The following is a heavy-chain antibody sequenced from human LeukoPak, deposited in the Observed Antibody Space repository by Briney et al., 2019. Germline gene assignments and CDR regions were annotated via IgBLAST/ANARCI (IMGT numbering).Heavy chain of an antibody. Sequence: GGSLRLSCAASGFTFSSYAMSWVRQAPGKGLEWVSAISGSGGSTYYADSVRGRFTISRDNSKNTLYLQMNSLRAEDTAVYYCANRGYYDSPWNWGQGTLVTVSS. CDR2: ISGSGGST. J-gene: IGHJ4*02. V-gene: IGHV3-23*01. CDR3: ANRGYYDSPWN. CDR1: GFTFSSYA. D-gene: IGHD3-22*01.